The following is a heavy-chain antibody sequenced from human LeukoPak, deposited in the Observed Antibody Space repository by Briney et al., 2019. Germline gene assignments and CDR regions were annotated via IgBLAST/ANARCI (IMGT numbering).Heavy chain of an antibody. J-gene: IGHJ4*02. V-gene: IGHV3-48*01. CDR3: ARQAHTVTTSFDY. D-gene: IGHD4-17*01. CDR1: GFTFSSYS. Sequence: GGSLRLSCAASGFTFSSYSMNWVRQAPGKGLEWVSYISSSSSTIYYADSVKGRFTISRDNAKNSLYLRMNSLRAEDTAVYYCARQAHTVTTSFDYWGQGTLVTVSS. CDR2: ISSSSSTI.